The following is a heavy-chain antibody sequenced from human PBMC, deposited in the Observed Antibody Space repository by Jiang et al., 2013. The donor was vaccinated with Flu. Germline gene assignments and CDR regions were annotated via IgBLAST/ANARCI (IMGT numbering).Heavy chain of an antibody. CDR2: IYYSEST. J-gene: IGHJ5*02. D-gene: IGHD5-24*01. Sequence: LEWIGYIYYSESTYYNPSLKSRVTISVDTSKNQFSLKLSSVTAADTAVYYCARISRRDGYNLIWFDPWGQGTLVTVSS. CDR3: ARISRRDGYNLIWFDP. V-gene: IGHV4-31*02.